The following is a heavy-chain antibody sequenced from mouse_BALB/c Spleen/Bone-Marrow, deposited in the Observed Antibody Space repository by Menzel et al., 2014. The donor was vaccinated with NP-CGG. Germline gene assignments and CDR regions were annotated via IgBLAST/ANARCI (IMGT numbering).Heavy chain of an antibody. J-gene: IGHJ2*01. Sequence: DVHLVESGGDLVKPGGSLKFSCEASGFTFISYGWSWVRQTPDKGLEWAATISSGGSYTYYPGSVKGRFTISRDNAKNTLYLQMSSLKSEDTAMYYCARDGLDYWSQGTTLTVSS. CDR2: ISSGGSYT. CDR3: ARDGLDY. CDR1: GFTFISYG. V-gene: IGHV5-6*01. D-gene: IGHD2-3*01.